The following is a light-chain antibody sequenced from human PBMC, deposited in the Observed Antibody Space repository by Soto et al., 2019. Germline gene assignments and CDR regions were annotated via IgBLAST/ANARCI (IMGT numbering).Light chain of an antibody. CDR1: SSDVGGYNY. J-gene: IGLJ1*01. Sequence: QSALTQPHSVSGSPGQSVTISCTGTSSDVGGYNYVSWYQQHPGKASKLMIYDVSKRPSGVPDRFSGSKSGNTASLTISGLQAEDEADYYCCSYAGSYVFGTGTKLTVL. V-gene: IGLV2-11*01. CDR2: DVS. CDR3: CSYAGSYV.